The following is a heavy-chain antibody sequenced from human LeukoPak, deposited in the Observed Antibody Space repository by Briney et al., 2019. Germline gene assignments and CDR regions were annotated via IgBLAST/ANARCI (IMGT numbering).Heavy chain of an antibody. D-gene: IGHD6-25*01. CDR1: GFTFSSYS. CDR2: ISSSSTI. J-gene: IGHJ4*02. Sequence: GGSLRLSCAASGFTFSSYSMNWVRQAPGKGLGWVSYISSSSTIYYADSVKGRFTISRDNAKNSLYLQMNSLRDEDTAVYYCARAGYPYWGQGTLVTVSS. V-gene: IGHV3-48*02. CDR3: ARAGYPY.